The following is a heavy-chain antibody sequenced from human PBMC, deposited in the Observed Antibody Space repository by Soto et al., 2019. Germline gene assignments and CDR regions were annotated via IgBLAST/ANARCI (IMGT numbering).Heavy chain of an antibody. D-gene: IGHD3-3*01. CDR3: ARDSSITIFGVVSE. V-gene: IGHV4-31*03. CDR2: IYYSGST. Sequence: SETLSLTCTVSGGSISSGGYYWSWIRQHPGKGLEWIGYIYYSGSTYYNPSLKSRVTISVDTSKNQFSLKLSSVTAADTAVYYCARDSSITIFGVVSEWGQGTLVTVSS. CDR1: GGSISSGGYY. J-gene: IGHJ4*02.